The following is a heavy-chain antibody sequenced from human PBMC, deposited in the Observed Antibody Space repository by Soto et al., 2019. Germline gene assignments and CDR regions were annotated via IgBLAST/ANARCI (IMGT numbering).Heavy chain of an antibody. CDR3: ARDQTVIDSDAFDI. Sequence: QVQLVQSGAEVKKPGSSVKVSCKASGGTFSSYTISWVRQAPGQGLEWMGRIIPILGIANYAQKFQGRVTITADKSTSTAYMELSSLRSEYTAVYYCARDQTVIDSDAFDIWGQGTMVTVSS. V-gene: IGHV1-69*08. CDR1: GGTFSSYT. CDR2: IIPILGIA. J-gene: IGHJ3*02. D-gene: IGHD3-22*01.